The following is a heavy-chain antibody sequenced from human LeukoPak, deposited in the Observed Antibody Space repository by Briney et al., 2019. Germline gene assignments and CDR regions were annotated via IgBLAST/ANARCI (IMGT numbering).Heavy chain of an antibody. Sequence: GGSLRLSCAASGFTFSSYAMSWVRQAPGKGLEWVSAISGSGGSAYYADSVKGRFTISRDNSKNTLYLQMNSLRAEDAAVYYCAKGRLVAAQGYGMDVWGQGTTVTVSS. CDR2: ISGSGGSA. CDR1: GFTFSSYA. V-gene: IGHV3-23*01. D-gene: IGHD2-15*01. J-gene: IGHJ6*02. CDR3: AKGRLVAAQGYGMDV.